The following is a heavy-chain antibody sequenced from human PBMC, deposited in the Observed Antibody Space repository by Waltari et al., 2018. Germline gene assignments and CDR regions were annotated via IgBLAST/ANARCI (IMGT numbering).Heavy chain of an antibody. CDR3: ARDLVVQSGWYFDL. Sequence: QVQLQESGPGLVKPSETLSLTCTVSGGSISSHYWSWIRQPPGKGLEWIGYIYYSGSTNYNPSLKSRVTISVDTSKNQFSLKLSSVTAADTAVYYCARDLVVQSGWYFDLWGRGTLVTVSS. D-gene: IGHD3-22*01. CDR2: IYYSGST. V-gene: IGHV4-59*11. J-gene: IGHJ2*01. CDR1: GGSISSHY.